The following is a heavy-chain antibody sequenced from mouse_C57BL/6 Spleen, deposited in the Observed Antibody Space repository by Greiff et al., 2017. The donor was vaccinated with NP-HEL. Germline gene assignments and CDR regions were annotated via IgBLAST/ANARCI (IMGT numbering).Heavy chain of an antibody. V-gene: IGHV1-82*01. Sequence: VQLQQSGPELVKPGASVKISCKASGYAFSSSWMNWVKQRPGKGLEWIGRIYPGDGDTNYNGKFKGKATLTADKSSSTAYMQLSSLTSEDSAVYFCARSRSITWYYYAMDYWGQGTSVTVSS. CDR1: GYAFSSSW. J-gene: IGHJ4*01. CDR2: IYPGDGDT. CDR3: ARSRSITWYYYAMDY. D-gene: IGHD1-1*01.